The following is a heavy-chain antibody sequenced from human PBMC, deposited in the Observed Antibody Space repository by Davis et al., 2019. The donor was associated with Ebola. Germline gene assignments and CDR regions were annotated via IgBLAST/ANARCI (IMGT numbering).Heavy chain of an antibody. D-gene: IGHD1-1*01. J-gene: IGHJ4*02. V-gene: IGHV1-18*01. CDR1: GYTFTSYG. CDR3: ARDVRGITGPSEY. CDR2: ISTYNGNT. Sequence: ASVKVSCKASGYTFTSYGISWVRQAPGQELEWMGWISTYNGNTNYAQKVQGRITMTTDTSTSTAYMELRSLRSDDTARYYCARDVRGITGPSEYWGQGTLVTVSS.